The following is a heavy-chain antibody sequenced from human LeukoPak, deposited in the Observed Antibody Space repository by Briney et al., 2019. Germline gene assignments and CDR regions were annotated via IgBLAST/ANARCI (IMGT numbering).Heavy chain of an antibody. CDR3: ARGSLYLITMVRGAHAGFDY. J-gene: IGHJ4*02. CDR2: ISGSGGST. V-gene: IGHV3-23*01. Sequence: HPGGSLRLSCAASGLSFSSYAMSWVRQAPGKGLEWVSVISGSGGSTYYADSVKGRFTISRDNSKNTLYLQMNSLRAEDTAVYYCARGSLYLITMVRGAHAGFDYWGQGTLVTVSS. D-gene: IGHD3-10*01. CDR1: GLSFSSYA.